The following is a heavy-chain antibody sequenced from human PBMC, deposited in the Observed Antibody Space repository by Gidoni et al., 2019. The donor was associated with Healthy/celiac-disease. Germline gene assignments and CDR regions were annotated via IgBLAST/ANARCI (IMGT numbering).Heavy chain of an antibody. J-gene: IGHJ6*02. CDR3: ASGYYDFWSGSGSYYGMDV. CDR2: IYYSGST. V-gene: IGHV4-31*03. Sequence: QVQLQESGPGLVKPSQTLSLTCTVSGGSISSGGYYWSWIRQHPGKGLEWIGYIYYSGSTYYNPSLKSRVTISVDTSKNQFSLKLSSVTAADTAVYYCASGYYDFWSGSGSYYGMDVWGQGTTVTVSS. CDR1: GGSISSGGYY. D-gene: IGHD3-3*01.